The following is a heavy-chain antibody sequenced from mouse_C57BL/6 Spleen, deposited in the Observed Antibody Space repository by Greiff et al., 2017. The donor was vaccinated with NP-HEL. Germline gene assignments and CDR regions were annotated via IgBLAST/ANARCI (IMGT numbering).Heavy chain of an antibody. J-gene: IGHJ3*01. CDR1: GYTFTSYW. CDR3: SRSEGGLVQAWFAY. V-gene: IGHV1-72*01. D-gene: IGHD2-3*01. Sequence: QVQLQQPGAELVKPGASVKLSCKASGYTFTSYWMHWVKQRPGRGLEWIGRIDPNSGGTKYNEKFKSKATLTVDKPSSTAYMQLSSLTSEDAAVYYCSRSEGGLVQAWFAYWGQGTLVTVSA. CDR2: IDPNSGGT.